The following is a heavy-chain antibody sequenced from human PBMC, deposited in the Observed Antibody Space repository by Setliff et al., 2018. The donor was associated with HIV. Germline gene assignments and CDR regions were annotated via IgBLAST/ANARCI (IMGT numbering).Heavy chain of an antibody. CDR3: ARDHMSVGAWVGATSRGLFQH. J-gene: IGHJ1*01. Sequence: ASVKVSCKASGYTFTAYYMHWVRQAPGQGLEWMGIINPSGGSTNYAQKFQGRVTMTRDTSTSTVYMELSSLRSEDTAVYYCARDHMSVGAWVGATSRGLFQHWGQGTLVTVSS. D-gene: IGHD1-26*01. CDR1: GYTFTAYY. V-gene: IGHV1-46*01. CDR2: INPSGGST.